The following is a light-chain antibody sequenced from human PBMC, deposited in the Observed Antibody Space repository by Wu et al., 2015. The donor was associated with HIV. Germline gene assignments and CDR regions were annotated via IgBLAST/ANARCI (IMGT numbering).Light chain of an antibody. CDR2: GAS. CDR3: QQYGRSPFT. Sequence: EIVLTQSPDTLSLSPGERATLSCRASQSAISSYLAWYQHRPGQAPRLLIYGASNRATDIPDRFSGSGSGTDFTLTISRLEPEDFAVYYCQQYGRSPFTFGPGTKVGNQT. V-gene: IGKV3-20*01. CDR1: QSAISSY. J-gene: IGKJ3*01.